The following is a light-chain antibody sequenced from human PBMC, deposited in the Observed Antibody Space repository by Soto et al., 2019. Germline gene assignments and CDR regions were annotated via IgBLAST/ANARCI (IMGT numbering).Light chain of an antibody. Sequence: QSALTQPASVSGSPGQSITISCTGTSSDVGGYNYVSWFQHHPGKASKLMIYEVSNRPSGVSNRFSGSKSGNTASLTISGLQAEDEADYYCTSYTTSSLWVFGGGTKLTVL. V-gene: IGLV2-14*01. CDR1: SSDVGGYNY. CDR3: TSYTTSSLWV. J-gene: IGLJ3*02. CDR2: EVS.